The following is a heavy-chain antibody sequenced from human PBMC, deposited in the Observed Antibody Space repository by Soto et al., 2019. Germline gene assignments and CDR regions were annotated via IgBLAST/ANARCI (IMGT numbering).Heavy chain of an antibody. J-gene: IGHJ4*02. CDR1: GFTFNNYV. Sequence: DVQLLESGGGLVQPGGSLRLSCAASGFTFNNYVMTWVRQAPGKGLEWVSGITGSGVNTYYADSVKGRFTISRDNSRNTLYLQMNSLRDDDTAIYYCAKAGGDCSGGSCYSGQGDNWGQGTLVTVSS. D-gene: IGHD2-15*01. V-gene: IGHV3-23*01. CDR2: ITGSGVNT. CDR3: AKAGGDCSGGSCYSGQGDN.